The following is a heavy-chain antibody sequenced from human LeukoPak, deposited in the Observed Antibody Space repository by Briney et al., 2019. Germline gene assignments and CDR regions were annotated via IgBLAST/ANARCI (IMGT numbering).Heavy chain of an antibody. J-gene: IGHJ4*02. Sequence: GGSLRLSCAASGFTFSGYNMHWVRLAPGKGLEYVSAITIGAGTYYANSVKGRFTISRDNSKNTLYLQMGSLRPEDMAVYYCARIERAYGGYHYWGQGTLVNVSS. D-gene: IGHD5-12*01. V-gene: IGHV3-64*01. CDR1: GFTFSGYN. CDR2: ITIGAGT. CDR3: ARIERAYGGYHY.